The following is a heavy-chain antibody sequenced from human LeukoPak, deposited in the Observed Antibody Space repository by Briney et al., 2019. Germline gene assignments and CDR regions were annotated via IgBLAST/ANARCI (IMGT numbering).Heavy chain of an antibody. V-gene: IGHV3-23*01. D-gene: IGHD3-22*01. J-gene: IGHJ4*02. CDR3: AKETYYDSSGYSDY. CDR1: GFTFSSYA. CDR2: ISGSGGST. Sequence: GGSLRLSCAASGFTFSSYAMSWVRQAPGKGLEWVSAISGSGGSTYYADSVKGRFTISRDNSKNTLYLQMNSLRAEDAAVYYCAKETYYDSSGYSDYWGQGTLVTVSS.